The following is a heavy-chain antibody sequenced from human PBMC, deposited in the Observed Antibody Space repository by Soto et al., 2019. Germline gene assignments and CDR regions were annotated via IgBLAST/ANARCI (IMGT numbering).Heavy chain of an antibody. J-gene: IGHJ6*01. CDR2: IRAYKGNT. V-gene: IGHV1-18*01. CDR3: ARGTCFGSAAGRRDMDV. CDR1: GYNFISPS. Sequence: QIQLVQSGVEVKKPGASVKVSCKSSGYNFISPSITWVRQAPGQGLELMGRIRAYKGNTNYAPKFQGRLTMTTDTSTRTAYMALRSLRSAPTPVYYCARGTCFGSAAGRRDMDVWGSGNTVTVSS. D-gene: IGHD2-15*01.